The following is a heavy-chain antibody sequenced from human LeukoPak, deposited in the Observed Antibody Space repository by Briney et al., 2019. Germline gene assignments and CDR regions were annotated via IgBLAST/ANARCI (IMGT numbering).Heavy chain of an antibody. V-gene: IGHV4-59*12. CDR1: GGSFSGYY. CDR2: IFYSGST. D-gene: IGHD6-6*01. Sequence: TSGTLSLTCAVYGGSFSGYYWSWIRQPPGKGLEWIGYIFYSGSTNYNPSLKSRVTISVDTSKNQFSLKLRSVTAADTAVYYCARDVGARLPGYWGQGTLVTVSS. CDR3: ARDVGARLPGY. J-gene: IGHJ4*02.